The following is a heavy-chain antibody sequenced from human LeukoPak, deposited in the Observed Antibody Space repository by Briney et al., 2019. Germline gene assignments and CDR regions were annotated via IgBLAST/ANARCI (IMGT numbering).Heavy chain of an antibody. CDR2: IYTSGST. CDR1: GGSVSSGSYY. D-gene: IGHD3-16*01. Sequence: SETLSLTCTVSGGSVSSGSYYWSWIRQPAGKGLEWIGRIYTSGSTNYNPSPKSRVTMSVDTSKNQFSLKLSSVTAADTAVYYCARGDRPFYVSPDYWYFDLWGRGTLVTVSS. J-gene: IGHJ2*01. CDR3: ARGDRPFYVSPDYWYFDL. V-gene: IGHV4-61*02.